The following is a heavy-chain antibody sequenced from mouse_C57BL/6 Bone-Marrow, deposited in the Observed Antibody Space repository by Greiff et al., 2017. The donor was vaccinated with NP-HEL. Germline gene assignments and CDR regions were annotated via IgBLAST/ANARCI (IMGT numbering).Heavy chain of an antibody. Sequence: EVQLQQSGPVLVKPGASVKMSCKASGYTFTDYYMNWVKQSHGKSLEWIGVINPYNGGTSYNQKFKGKATLTVDKSSSTAYMELNSLTSEDSAVYYCAILRGWYFDVWGTGTKVTVSS. J-gene: IGHJ1*03. CDR3: AILRGWYFDV. CDR1: GYTFTDYY. V-gene: IGHV1-19*01. CDR2: INPYNGGT. D-gene: IGHD1-1*01.